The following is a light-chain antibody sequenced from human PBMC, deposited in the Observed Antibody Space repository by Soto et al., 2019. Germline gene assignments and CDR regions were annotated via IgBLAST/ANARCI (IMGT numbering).Light chain of an antibody. V-gene: IGLV2-23*01. CDR3: SSYAGSRTVL. Sequence: QSVLTQPASVSGSPGQSITICCTGTSSDVGSYNLVSWYQQHPGKAPKLMIYEGSKRPSGVSNRFSGSKSGNTASLTISGLQAEDEADYYCSSYAGSRTVLFGGGTQLTVL. CDR2: EGS. CDR1: SSDVGSYNL. J-gene: IGLJ2*01.